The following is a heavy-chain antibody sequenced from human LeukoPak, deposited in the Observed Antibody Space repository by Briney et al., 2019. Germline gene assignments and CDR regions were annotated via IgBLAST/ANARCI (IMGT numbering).Heavy chain of an antibody. D-gene: IGHD5-24*01. V-gene: IGHV3-30*03. J-gene: IGHJ4*02. CDR1: GFTFSSYG. Sequence: SMRLSCAASGFTFSSYGMHWVCQAPGKGLEWGAVISYDGSNKYYADSVKGRFTISRDNAKNTLYLQMNSLRAEDTAVYYCARDRRDSYEGPIDYWGQGTLVTVSS. CDR2: ISYDGSNK. CDR3: ARDRRDSYEGPIDY.